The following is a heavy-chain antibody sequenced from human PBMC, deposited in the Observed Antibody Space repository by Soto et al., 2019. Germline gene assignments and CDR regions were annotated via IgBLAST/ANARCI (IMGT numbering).Heavy chain of an antibody. V-gene: IGHV2-5*02. CDR3: PNAMARAGSPPPFLCILFDP. CDR1: GFSLSTSGVG. Sequence: QITLKESGPTLVKPTQTLTLTCTFSGFSLSTSGVGVGWIRQPPGKALEWLALIYWDDDKRYSPSLKSRLTVSKEPAKNQAALTITDTGPLVTAAYSCPNAMARAGSPPPFLCILFDPWGQGTLVTVSS. D-gene: IGHD2-8*01. CDR2: IYWDDDK. J-gene: IGHJ5*02.